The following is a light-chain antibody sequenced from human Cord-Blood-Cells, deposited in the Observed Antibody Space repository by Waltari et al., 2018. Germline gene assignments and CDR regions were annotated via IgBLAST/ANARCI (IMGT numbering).Light chain of an antibody. CDR2: DAS. Sequence: DIQMTQSPSILSASVGDRVTITCRASQSISSWLAWYQQKPGKAPKLLIYDASSLESGVPSRFSGSGSGTEFTLTISSLQPDDLATYYCQQYNSYSPTFGQGTKVEIK. V-gene: IGKV1-5*01. CDR3: QQYNSYSPT. J-gene: IGKJ1*01. CDR1: QSISSW.